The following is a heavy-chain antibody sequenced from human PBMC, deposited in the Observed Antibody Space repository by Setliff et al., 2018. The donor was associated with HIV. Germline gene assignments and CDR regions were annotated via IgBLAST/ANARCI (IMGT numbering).Heavy chain of an antibody. D-gene: IGHD2-2*01. CDR1: GYTFNSYG. J-gene: IGHJ5*02. V-gene: IGHV1-18*01. CDR3: ARDRCNSVACYLYNWFDP. Sequence: ASVKVSCKASGYTFNSYGISWVRQAPGQGPEWVGWISSYNGNTNYAQNFQGRVTMTTDTSADTVYMELSSLRSEDTAVYYCARDRCNSVACYLYNWFDPWGQGTLVTVSS. CDR2: ISSYNGNT.